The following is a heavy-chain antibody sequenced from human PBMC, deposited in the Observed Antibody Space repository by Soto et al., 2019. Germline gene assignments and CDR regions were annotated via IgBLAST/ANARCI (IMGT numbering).Heavy chain of an antibody. CDR2: INPNSGGT. CDR3: ARVARESSRWYREGFWDY. Sequence: ASVKVSCKASGYTFTGYYMHWVRQAPGQGLEWMGWINPNSGGTNYAQKFQGRVTMTRDTSISTAYMELSRLRTDDTAVYYCARVARESSRWYREGFWDYWGQGTLVTVSS. V-gene: IGHV1-2*02. CDR1: GYTFTGYY. J-gene: IGHJ4*02. D-gene: IGHD6-13*01.